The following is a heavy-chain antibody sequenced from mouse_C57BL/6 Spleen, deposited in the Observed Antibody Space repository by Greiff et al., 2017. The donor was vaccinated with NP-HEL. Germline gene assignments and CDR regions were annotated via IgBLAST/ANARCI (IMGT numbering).Heavy chain of an antibody. CDR2: IDPSDSYT. CDR3: AVIATGFDY. V-gene: IGHV1-69*01. J-gene: IGHJ2*01. Sequence: VQLQQPGAELVMPGASVKLSCKASGYTFTSYWMHWVKQRPGQGLEWIGEIDPSDSYTNYNQKFKGKSTLTVDKSSSKAYMQLSSLTSEDSAVYYCAVIATGFDYWGQGTTLTVSS. CDR1: GYTFTSYW. D-gene: IGHD1-1*01.